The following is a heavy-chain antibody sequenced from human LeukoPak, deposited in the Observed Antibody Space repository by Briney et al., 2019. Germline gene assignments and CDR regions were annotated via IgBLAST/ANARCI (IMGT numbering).Heavy chain of an antibody. D-gene: IGHD3-10*01. CDR1: GFTVSSNY. Sequence: PGGSLRLSCAASGFTVSSNYMSWVRQAPGKGLEWVSVIYSGGSTYYADSVKGRFAISRDNSKNTLYLQMNSLRAEDTAVYYCARTIHGSGSDWFDPWGQGTLVTVSS. J-gene: IGHJ5*02. CDR2: IYSGGST. CDR3: ARTIHGSGSDWFDP. V-gene: IGHV3-66*01.